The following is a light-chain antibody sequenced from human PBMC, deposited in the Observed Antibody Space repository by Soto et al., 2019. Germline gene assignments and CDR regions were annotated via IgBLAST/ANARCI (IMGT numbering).Light chain of an antibody. CDR3: QSLGTGIQV. CDR1: SGYSTNA. Sequence: QAVVTQSPSASASLGASVKLTCTLSSGYSTNAIAWHQQQSEKGPRFLMKINYDGTHSKGDGFFDRFSGSSSGAERHLSISSLQSEDEAEYYCQSLGTGIQVFGGGTKPTVL. CDR2: INYDGTH. J-gene: IGLJ3*02. V-gene: IGLV4-69*01.